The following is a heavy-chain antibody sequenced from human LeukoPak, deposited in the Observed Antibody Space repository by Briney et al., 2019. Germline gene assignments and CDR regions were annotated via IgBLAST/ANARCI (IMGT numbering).Heavy chain of an antibody. D-gene: IGHD3-10*01. CDR1: GFTFSSYS. Sequence: GGSLRLSCAASGFTFSSYSMNWVRQAPGKGLEWVSPISSSSSYIYYADSVKGRFTISRDNAKNSLYLQMNSLRAEDTAVYYCATLSGPSPTGLDYWGQGTLVTVSS. CDR3: ATLSGPSPTGLDY. V-gene: IGHV3-21*01. CDR2: ISSSSSYI. J-gene: IGHJ4*02.